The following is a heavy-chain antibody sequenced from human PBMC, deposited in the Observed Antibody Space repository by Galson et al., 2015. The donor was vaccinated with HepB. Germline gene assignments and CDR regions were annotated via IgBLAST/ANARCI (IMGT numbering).Heavy chain of an antibody. CDR1: GGSISSYY. D-gene: IGHD3-9*01. CDR2: IYYSGST. CDR3: ARAPKSYYDILTGYYYYYYGMDV. J-gene: IGHJ6*02. V-gene: IGHV4-59*01. Sequence: ETLSLTCTVSGGSISSYYWSWIRQPPGKGLEWIGYIYYSGSTSYNPSLKSRVTISVDTSKNQFSLKLSSVTAADTAVYYCARAPKSYYDILTGYYYYYYGMDVWGQGTTVTVSS.